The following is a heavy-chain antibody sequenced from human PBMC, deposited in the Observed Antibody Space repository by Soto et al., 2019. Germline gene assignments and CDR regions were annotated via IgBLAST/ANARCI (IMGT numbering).Heavy chain of an antibody. CDR1: GFTFSSYA. J-gene: IGHJ5*02. CDR2: ISYDGSDK. Sequence: QVQLVESGGGVVQPGRSLRLSCAASGFTFSSYAMHWVRQAPGKGLEWVAVISYDGSDKYYADYMKGRFTICRDTSNNTLYLQMNRLSAEDTAVYYCARDVSTQQLINWFDPWGQGTLVTVSS. CDR3: ARDVSTQQLINWFDP. V-gene: IGHV3-30-3*01. D-gene: IGHD6-13*01.